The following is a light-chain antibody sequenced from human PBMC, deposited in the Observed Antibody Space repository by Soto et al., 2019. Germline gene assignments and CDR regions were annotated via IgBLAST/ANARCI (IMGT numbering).Light chain of an antibody. CDR1: ISDVGGYNY. CDR3: SSYTSSSTRV. CDR2: EVS. V-gene: IGLV2-14*01. J-gene: IGLJ3*02. Sequence: QSALTQPASVSGSPGQSITISCTGTISDVGGYNYVSWYQQHPGKAPKLMIYEVSNRPSGVSNRFSGSKSGNTASLTISGLQAEDEADYYCSSYTSSSTRVFVGGTKLTVL.